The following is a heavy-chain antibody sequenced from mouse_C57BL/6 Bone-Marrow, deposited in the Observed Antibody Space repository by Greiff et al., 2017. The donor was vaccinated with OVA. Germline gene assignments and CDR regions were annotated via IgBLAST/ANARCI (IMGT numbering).Heavy chain of an antibody. J-gene: IGHJ1*03. CDR1: GYTFTSYG. V-gene: IGHV1-81*01. D-gene: IGHD2-3*01. CDR2: IYPRSGNT. Sequence: LQESGAELARPGASVKLSCKASGYTFTSYGIRWVKQRTGQGLEWIGEIYPRSGNTYYNEKFKGKATLPADHSSSTAYMELRSLTSEDSAVYFCAISIDDGYLYWDFDVWGTGTTVTVSS. CDR3: AISIDDGYLYWDFDV.